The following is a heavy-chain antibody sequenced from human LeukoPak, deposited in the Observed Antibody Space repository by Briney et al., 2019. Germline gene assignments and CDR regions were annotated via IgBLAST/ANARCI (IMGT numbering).Heavy chain of an antibody. CDR1: GFTFSSYS. CDR2: ISSSSSYI. Sequence: PGGSLRLSCAASGFTFSSYSMNWVRQAPGKGLEWVSSISSSSSYIYYADSVKGRFTISRDNAKNSLYLQMNSLRAEDTGVYYCASLALTGYYVNDAFDIWGQGTMVTVSS. D-gene: IGHD3-9*01. CDR3: ASLALTGYYVNDAFDI. J-gene: IGHJ3*02. V-gene: IGHV3-21*01.